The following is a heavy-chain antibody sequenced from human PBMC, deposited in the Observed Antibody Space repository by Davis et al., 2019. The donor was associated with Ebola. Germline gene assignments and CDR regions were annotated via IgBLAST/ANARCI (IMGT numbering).Heavy chain of an antibody. CDR3: AREPANYYDSSGYTYYYYYYGMDV. V-gene: IGHV1-69*06. CDR1: GGTFSSYA. Sequence: SVKVSCKASGGTFSSYAISWVRQAPGQGLEWMGGIIPIFGTANYAQKFQGRVTITADKSTSTAYMELSSLRSEDTAVYYCAREPANYYDSSGYTYYYYYYGMDVWGQGTTVTVSS. CDR2: IIPIFGTA. D-gene: IGHD3-22*01. J-gene: IGHJ6*02.